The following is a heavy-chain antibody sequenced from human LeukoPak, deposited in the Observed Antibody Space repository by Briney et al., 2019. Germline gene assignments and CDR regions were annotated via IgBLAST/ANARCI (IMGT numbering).Heavy chain of an antibody. CDR2: MRPRYGNT. J-gene: IGHJ4*02. D-gene: IGHD3-10*01. CDR1: GYTFIIYE. Sequence: ASVKVSCKASGYTFIIYEIQWVRQAPGQGLEWVGWMRPRYGNTAYAQSFQGRVTITRDTSIDTVYMELSGLRSEDTAVYYCARVGAGEGGIDYWAQGTPITVSS. CDR3: ARVGAGEGGIDY. V-gene: IGHV1-8*03.